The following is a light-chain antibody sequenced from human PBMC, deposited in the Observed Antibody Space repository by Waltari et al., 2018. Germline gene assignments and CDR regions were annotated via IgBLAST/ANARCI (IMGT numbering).Light chain of an antibody. J-gene: IGKJ4*01. CDR2: ASS. Sequence: DIQLTQSPSFLSASVGDRVTITCRASQDISNFLAWYQQKPGQAPQLLIYASSTLQSGVPSRFGGSGSVTEFTLTISSLQPEDFATYYCQQLKDSPPTFGGGT. CDR1: QDISNF. V-gene: IGKV1-9*01. CDR3: QQLKDSPPT.